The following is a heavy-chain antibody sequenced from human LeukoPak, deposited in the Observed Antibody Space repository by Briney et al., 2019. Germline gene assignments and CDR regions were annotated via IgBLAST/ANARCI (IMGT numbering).Heavy chain of an antibody. V-gene: IGHV3-74*01. J-gene: IGHJ4*02. CDR1: GFSFSNYW. CDR2: INSDGSST. D-gene: IGHD2-8*01. CDR3: ASILNGRDFVY. Sequence: GGSLRLSCAASGFSFSNYWMNWVRQAPGKGLVWVSRINSDGSSTRYADFVKGRFTISRDNAKNSLYLQMNSLRDDDTAVYYCASILNGRDFVYWGQGTLVTVSS.